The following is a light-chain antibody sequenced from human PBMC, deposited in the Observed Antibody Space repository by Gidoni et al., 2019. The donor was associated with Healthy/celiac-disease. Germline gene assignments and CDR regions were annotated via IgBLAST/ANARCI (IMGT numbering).Light chain of an antibody. Sequence: DIVLTQSPDTLSLSPGERATLSCRASQSVSSYLAWYQQKPGQAPRLLIYDASNRATGIPARFSGSGSGTDFTLTISSLEPEDFAVYYCQQRSNWPPPITFGQGTRLEIK. V-gene: IGKV3-11*01. CDR1: QSVSSY. J-gene: IGKJ5*01. CDR2: DAS. CDR3: QQRSNWPPPIT.